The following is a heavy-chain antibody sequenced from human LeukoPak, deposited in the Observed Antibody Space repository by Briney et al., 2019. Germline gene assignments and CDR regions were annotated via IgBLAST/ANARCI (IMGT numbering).Heavy chain of an antibody. V-gene: IGHV4-59*01. CDR1: GDSMSRYY. CDR3: ARDRGSGWEPFGS. J-gene: IGHJ4*02. Sequence: SETLSLTCIVSGDSMSRYYWSWIRQPPGKGLEWVGYIFYNGITNYNPSLASRVSISIDTSKNQFSLRLRSVTAADTATYYCARDRGSGWEPFGSWGQGTLVTVSS. CDR2: IFYNGIT. D-gene: IGHD6-19*01.